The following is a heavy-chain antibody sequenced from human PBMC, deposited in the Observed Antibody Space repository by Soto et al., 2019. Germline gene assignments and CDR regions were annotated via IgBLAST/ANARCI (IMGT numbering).Heavy chain of an antibody. V-gene: IGHV3-9*01. J-gene: IGHJ6*02. Sequence: EVPLVESGGGLVQPGRSLRLSCAASGFTFDDYAMHWVRQAPGKGLEWVSGISWNSGSIGYADSVKGRFTISRDNAKNSLYLQMNSLRAEDTALYYCAKVGASHGMDVWGQGTTVTVSS. CDR3: AKVGASHGMDV. CDR2: ISWNSGSI. D-gene: IGHD1-26*01. CDR1: GFTFDDYA.